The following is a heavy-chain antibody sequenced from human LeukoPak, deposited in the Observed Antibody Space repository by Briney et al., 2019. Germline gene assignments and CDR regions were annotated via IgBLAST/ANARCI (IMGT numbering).Heavy chain of an antibody. CDR2: IYSAGTT. J-gene: IGHJ3*02. CDR1: GFTVSRNY. V-gene: IGHV3-53*01. D-gene: IGHD6-6*01. Sequence: GGSLRLSCAASGFTVSRNYYMNWVRQAPGKGLEWVSVIYSAGTTYYADSVKGRFTISRENAKNSLYLQMNSLRAGDTAVYYCARGFVHAFDIWGQGTMVTVSS. CDR3: ARGFVHAFDI.